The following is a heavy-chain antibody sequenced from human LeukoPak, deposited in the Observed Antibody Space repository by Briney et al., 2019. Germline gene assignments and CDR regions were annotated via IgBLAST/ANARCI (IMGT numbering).Heavy chain of an antibody. Sequence: PSQTLSLTCTVSGGSISSGDYYWSWIRQHPGKGLEWIGEINHSGSTNYNPSLKSRVTISVDTSKNQFSLKLSSVTAADTAVYYCARVVNLDDYGGNDGGWFDPWGQGTLVTVSS. V-gene: IGHV4-31*03. CDR1: GGSISSGDYY. D-gene: IGHD4-23*01. CDR2: INHSGST. CDR3: ARVVNLDDYGGNDGGWFDP. J-gene: IGHJ5*02.